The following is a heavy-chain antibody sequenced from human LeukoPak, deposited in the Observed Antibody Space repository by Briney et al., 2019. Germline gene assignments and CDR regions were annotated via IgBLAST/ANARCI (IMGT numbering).Heavy chain of an antibody. V-gene: IGHV4-31*03. J-gene: IGHJ3*02. CDR2: IYYSGST. Sequence: SETLSLTCTVSGGSISSGGYYWSWIRQHPGQGLEWIGYIYYSGSTYYNPSLKSRVTISVDTSKNQFSLKLSSVTAADTAVYYCARDGRVDPAKAFDIWGQGTMVTVSS. D-gene: IGHD1-26*01. CDR1: GGSISSGGYY. CDR3: ARDGRVDPAKAFDI.